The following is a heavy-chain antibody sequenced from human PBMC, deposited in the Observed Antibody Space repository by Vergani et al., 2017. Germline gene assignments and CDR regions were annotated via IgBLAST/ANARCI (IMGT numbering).Heavy chain of an antibody. CDR1: GFTFSSYA. V-gene: IGHV3-23*01. CDR2: ISGSGGST. J-gene: IGHJ5*02. CDR3: AKHGYCSGGSCTGWFDP. Sequence: EVQLLESGGNLIQPGGSLRLSCGASGFTFSSYAMTWVRLAPGKGLQWVSAISGSGGSTYYADSVKGRFTISRDNSKNTLYLQMNSLRAEDTAVYYCAKHGYCSGGSCTGWFDPWGQGTLVTVSS. D-gene: IGHD2-15*01.